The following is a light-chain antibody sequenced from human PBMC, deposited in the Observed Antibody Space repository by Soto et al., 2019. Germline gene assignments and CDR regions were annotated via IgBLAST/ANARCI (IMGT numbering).Light chain of an antibody. V-gene: IGKV3-20*01. CDR3: QQYGSYPLT. CDR1: HSVDSSY. J-gene: IGKJ4*01. CDR2: ETS. Sequence: EVVLTQSPGALSLSPGERATLSCRAGHSVDSSYFAWYQQRPGQAPRLLIYETSSRATGIPDRFSGSGSGTDFTLTVSRLEPEDFAVYFCQQYGSYPLTFGGGTKVEIK.